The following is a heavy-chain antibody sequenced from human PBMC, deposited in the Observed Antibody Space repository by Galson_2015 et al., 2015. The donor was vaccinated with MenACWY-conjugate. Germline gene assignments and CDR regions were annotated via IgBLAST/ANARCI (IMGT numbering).Heavy chain of an antibody. CDR3: ARHHVNTAMFLDS. Sequence: QSGAEVKKPGESLRISCKASGYSFTSFWISWVRQMPGKGLEWMARINPSDSYANYNSSLQGHVTISADKSTGTAFLQWSSLKSSDTAVYFCARHHVNTAMFLDSWGQGTLVTVSS. CDR1: GYSFTSFW. J-gene: IGHJ4*02. D-gene: IGHD5-18*01. V-gene: IGHV5-10-1*01. CDR2: INPSDSYA.